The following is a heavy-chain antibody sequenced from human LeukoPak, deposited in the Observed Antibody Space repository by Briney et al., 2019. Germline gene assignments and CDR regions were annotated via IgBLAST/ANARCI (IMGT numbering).Heavy chain of an antibody. CDR3: TRTIAGYIDS. D-gene: IGHD2-2*02. V-gene: IGHV6-1*01. CDR2: TYYRSKWYY. Sequence: SQTLSLTCAISGDSVSSNSAAWDWIRQSPSRGLEWLGRTYYRSKWYYGYAVSVKSRITINPDTSKNQFSLQLNSVTPEGTAIYYCTRTIAGYIDSWGQGTLVTVSS. J-gene: IGHJ4*02. CDR1: GDSVSSNSAA.